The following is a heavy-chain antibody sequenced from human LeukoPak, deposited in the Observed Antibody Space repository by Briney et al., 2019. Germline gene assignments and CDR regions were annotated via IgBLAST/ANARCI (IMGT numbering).Heavy chain of an antibody. CDR3: AREGFGLLDY. CDR1: GGSISSYY. V-gene: IGHV4-59*01. CDR2: IYYSGST. Sequence: SSETLSLTCTVSGGSISSYYWSWIRQPPGKGLEWIGYIYYSGSTNYNPSLKSRVTISVDTSKNQFSLKLSSVTAADTAVYYCAREGFGLLDYWGQGTLVTVSS. D-gene: IGHD3/OR15-3a*01. J-gene: IGHJ4*02.